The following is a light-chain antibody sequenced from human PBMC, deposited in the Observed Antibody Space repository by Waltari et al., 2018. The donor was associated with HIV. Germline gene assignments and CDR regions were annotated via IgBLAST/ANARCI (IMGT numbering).Light chain of an antibody. CDR2: EVS. J-gene: IGLJ2*01. CDR1: SSDVGSYNL. V-gene: IGLV2-23*02. CDR3: CSYARSGIP. Sequence: QSALTQPASVSGSFGQSITISCTGTSSDVGSYNLVSWSQYHPGKAPKLIIYEVSKRPSGVSNRFSGSKSGNTASLTVSGLQAEDEAHYYCCSYARSGIPFGGGTKLTVL.